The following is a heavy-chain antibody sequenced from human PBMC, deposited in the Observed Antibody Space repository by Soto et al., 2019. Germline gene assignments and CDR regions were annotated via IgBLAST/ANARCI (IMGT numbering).Heavy chain of an antibody. J-gene: IGHJ4*02. V-gene: IGHV3-30*18. Sequence: GGSLRLSCAASGFTFSSYGMHWVRKAPGKGLEWVAVISYDGSNKYYADSVKGRFTISRDNSKNTLYLQMNSLRAEDTAVYYCAKVYCSGGSCYSGYFDYWGQGT. CDR2: ISYDGSNK. CDR3: AKVYCSGGSCYSGYFDY. D-gene: IGHD2-15*01. CDR1: GFTFSSYG.